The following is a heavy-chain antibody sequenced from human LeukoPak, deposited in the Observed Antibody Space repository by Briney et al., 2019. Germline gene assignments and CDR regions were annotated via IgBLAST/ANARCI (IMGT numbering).Heavy chain of an antibody. CDR2: IYYSGST. CDR1: GGSISSYY. D-gene: IGHD1-26*01. Sequence: PSETLSLTCTVSGGSISSYYWSWIRQPPGKGLEWIGYIYYSGSTNYNPSLKSRVTISVDTSKNQFSLKLSSVTAADTAVYYCARHVGSYHPDFDYWGQGTLVTVSS. J-gene: IGHJ4*02. CDR3: ARHVGSYHPDFDY. V-gene: IGHV4-59*08.